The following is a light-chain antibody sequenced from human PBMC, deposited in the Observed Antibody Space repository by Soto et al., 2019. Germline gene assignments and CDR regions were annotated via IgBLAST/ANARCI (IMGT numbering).Light chain of an antibody. J-gene: IGLJ2*01. Sequence: QSALTQPASVSGSPGQSITISCTGTSSDVGGYNYVSWYQQHPGKAPKLMIYDVSNRPSGVSNRFSGSKSGNTASLPISGLQAEDEADYYCSSYTGSSTDVVFGGGTQLTVL. CDR1: SSDVGGYNY. V-gene: IGLV2-14*01. CDR3: SSYTGSSTDVV. CDR2: DVS.